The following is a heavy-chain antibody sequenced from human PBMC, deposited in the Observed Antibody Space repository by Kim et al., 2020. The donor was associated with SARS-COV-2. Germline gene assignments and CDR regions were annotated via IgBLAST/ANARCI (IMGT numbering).Heavy chain of an antibody. V-gene: IGHV3-73*01. Sequence: GGSLRLSCAASGFTFSGSAMHWVRQASGKGLEWVGRIRSKANSYATAYAASVKGRFTISRDDSKNTAYLQMNSLKTEDTAVYYCTRPLQYYDILTGYYDGMDVWGQGTTVTVSS. CDR1: GFTFSGSA. CDR2: IRSKANSYAT. D-gene: IGHD3-9*01. CDR3: TRPLQYYDILTGYYDGMDV. J-gene: IGHJ6*02.